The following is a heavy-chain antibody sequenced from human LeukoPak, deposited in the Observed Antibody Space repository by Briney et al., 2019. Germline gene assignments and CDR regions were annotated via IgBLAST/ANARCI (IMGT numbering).Heavy chain of an antibody. CDR3: ARVRDGYNDAYDI. CDR2: IGGST. D-gene: IGHD5-24*01. CDR1: GYTFSNYY. Sequence: ASVKVSCKASGYTFSNYYIHWVRQAPGQGLEWMGIIGGSTNYAQKFQGRVTMTRDTSTSTVYMELSSLRSEDTAVYYCARVRDGYNDAYDIWGQGTLVTVSS. J-gene: IGHJ4*02. V-gene: IGHV1-46*01.